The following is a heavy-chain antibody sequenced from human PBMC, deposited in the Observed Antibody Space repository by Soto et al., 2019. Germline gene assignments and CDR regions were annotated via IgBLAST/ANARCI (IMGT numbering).Heavy chain of an antibody. V-gene: IGHV1-24*01. D-gene: IGHD6-19*01. J-gene: IGHJ4*02. CDR1: GYTLTELS. Sequence: GASVKVSCKVSGYTLTELSMHWVRQAPGKGLEWMGGFDPEDGETIYAQKFQGRVTMTEDTSTDTAYMELSSLRSEDTAVYYCATAPIQQWLVQWDYWGQGTLVTVSS. CDR2: FDPEDGET. CDR3: ATAPIQQWLVQWDY.